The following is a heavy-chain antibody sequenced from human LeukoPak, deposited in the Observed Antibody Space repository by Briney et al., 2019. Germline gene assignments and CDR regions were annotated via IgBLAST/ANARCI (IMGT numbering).Heavy chain of an antibody. D-gene: IGHD3-3*01. J-gene: IGHJ4*02. Sequence: ASVKVSCKASGYTFTGYYMHWVRQAPGQGLEWMGWINPNSGGTNYAQKFQGRVTMTRDTSISTAYMELSRLRSDGTAVYYCARDPTKSVLRFLEWPYFDYWGQGTLVTVSS. CDR1: GYTFTGYY. V-gene: IGHV1-2*02. CDR3: ARDPTKSVLRFLEWPYFDY. CDR2: INPNSGGT.